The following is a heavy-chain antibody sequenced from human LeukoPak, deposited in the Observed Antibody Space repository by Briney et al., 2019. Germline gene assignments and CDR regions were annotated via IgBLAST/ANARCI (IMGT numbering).Heavy chain of an antibody. CDR3: ARKRHDYGGNWFDP. V-gene: IGHV1-18*01. J-gene: IGHJ5*02. CDR2: ISAYSGNT. D-gene: IGHD4-23*01. CDR1: GYTFTSYG. Sequence: VASVKVSCKASGYTFTSYGISWVRQAPGQGLEWMGWISAYSGNTNYAQKLQGRVTMTTDTSTSTAYMELRSLRSDDTAVYYCARKRHDYGGNWFDPWGQGTLVTVSS.